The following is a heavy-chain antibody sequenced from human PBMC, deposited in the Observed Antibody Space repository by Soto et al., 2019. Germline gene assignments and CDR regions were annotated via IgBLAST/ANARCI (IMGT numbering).Heavy chain of an antibody. V-gene: IGHV3-33*01. Sequence: GGSLRLSCAASTFTFSTYAMHWVRQAPGKGLEWVAIIWYDGSDKYYADSVKGRFTISRDNSKNTLSLQMNSLRAEDTAVYYCARDYTTSAIHYWGQGTLVTVSS. J-gene: IGHJ4*02. CDR2: IWYDGSDK. D-gene: IGHD2-2*02. CDR1: TFTFSTYA. CDR3: ARDYTTSAIHY.